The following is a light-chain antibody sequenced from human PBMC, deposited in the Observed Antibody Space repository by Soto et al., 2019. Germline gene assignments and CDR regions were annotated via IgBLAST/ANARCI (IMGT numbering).Light chain of an antibody. CDR2: GDR. Sequence: QSVLTQPPSVSGAPGQRVTISCTGSSPNIGAGYEVHWYQQLPGTAPKLLIYGDRYRPSGVPDRFSGSKSGTSVSLAITGLQAEDEADYHCQSYDSSLSGMVFGGGTQLTFL. V-gene: IGLV1-40*01. CDR1: SPNIGAGYE. J-gene: IGLJ3*02. CDR3: QSYDSSLSGMV.